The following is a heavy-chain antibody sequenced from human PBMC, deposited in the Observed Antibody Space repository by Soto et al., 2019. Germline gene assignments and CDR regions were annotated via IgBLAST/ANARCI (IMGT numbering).Heavy chain of an antibody. CDR1: GYTFTSYY. Sequence: GASVKVSCKASGYTFTSYYMHWVRQAPGQGLEWMGIINPSGGSTSYAQKFQGRVTMTRDTSTSTVYMELSSLRSEDTAVYFCARDVARHSGSADYYYYGMDVWGQGTTVTVSS. CDR3: ARDVARHSGSADYYYYGMDV. D-gene: IGHD5-12*01. CDR2: INPSGGST. V-gene: IGHV1-46*01. J-gene: IGHJ6*02.